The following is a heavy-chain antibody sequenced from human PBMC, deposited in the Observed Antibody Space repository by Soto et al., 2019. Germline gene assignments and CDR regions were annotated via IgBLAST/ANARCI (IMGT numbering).Heavy chain of an antibody. J-gene: IGHJ4*02. V-gene: IGHV3-30-3*01. CDR3: ARHLGSGRRGGY. CDR2: ISYDGSNK. Sequence: QVQLVESGGGVVQPGRSLRLSCAASGFTFSSYAMHWVRQAPGKGLEWVAVISYDGSNKYYADSVKGRFTISRDNSKNTLYLQMNSLRAEDTAVYYCARHLGSGRRGGYWGQGTLVTVSS. D-gene: IGHD1-26*01. CDR1: GFTFSSYA.